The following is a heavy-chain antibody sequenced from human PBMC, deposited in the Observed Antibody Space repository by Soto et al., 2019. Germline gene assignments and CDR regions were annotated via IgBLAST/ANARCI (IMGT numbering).Heavy chain of an antibody. CDR3: AREARLLWFGELLSPFDY. J-gene: IGHJ4*02. Sequence: EVQLVESGGGLVQPGGSLRLSCAASGFTFSTYWMHWVRQAPGKGLEWVSRINSDGSSTGYADSVKGRFTISRDNAKNTRYRQMNSLRAEDTAVYYCAREARLLWFGELLSPFDYWGQGALVTVS. D-gene: IGHD3-10*01. V-gene: IGHV3-74*01. CDR2: INSDGSST. CDR1: GFTFSTYW.